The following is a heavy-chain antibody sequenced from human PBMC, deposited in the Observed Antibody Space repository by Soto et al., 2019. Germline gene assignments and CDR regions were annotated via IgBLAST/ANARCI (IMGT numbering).Heavy chain of an antibody. CDR2: MNPNSGNT. CDR3: ARGGLWQILYYFDY. J-gene: IGHJ4*02. Sequence: ASVKVSCKASGYTFTSYDINWVRQATGQGLEWMGWMNPNSGNTGYAQKFQGRVTMTRNTSISTAYMELSSLRSEDTAVYYCARGGLWQILYYFDYWGQGTLVTVYS. V-gene: IGHV1-8*01. D-gene: IGHD3-16*01. CDR1: GYTFTSYD.